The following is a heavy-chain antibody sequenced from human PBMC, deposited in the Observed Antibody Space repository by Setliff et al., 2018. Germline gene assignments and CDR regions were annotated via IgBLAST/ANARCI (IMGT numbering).Heavy chain of an antibody. D-gene: IGHD2-8*01. CDR1: GDSIINYY. CDR3: AREGFYCTNGVCYRPFDY. J-gene: IGHJ4*02. Sequence: SETLSLTCTVSGDSIINYYWSWIRQPPGKGLEWIGNIYSSGSTNYNPSLKSRVTISVDTSKNQFTLNLTSVTAADTAVYYCAREGFYCTNGVCYRPFDYWGQGTLVTVSS. CDR2: IYSSGST. V-gene: IGHV4-4*08.